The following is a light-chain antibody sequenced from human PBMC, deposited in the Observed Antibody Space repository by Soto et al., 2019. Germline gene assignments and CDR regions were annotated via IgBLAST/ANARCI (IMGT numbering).Light chain of an antibody. CDR3: QQYGSSPYT. J-gene: IGKJ1*01. CDR2: GAS. V-gene: IGKV3-20*01. CDR1: QSVSSSY. Sequence: IVITQSPATLSVSRGQRVTLSWRASQSVSSSYLAWYQQKPGQAPRLLIYGASSRATGIPDRFSGSGSGTDFTLTISRLEPEDFAVYYCQQYGSSPYTFGQGTKVDIK.